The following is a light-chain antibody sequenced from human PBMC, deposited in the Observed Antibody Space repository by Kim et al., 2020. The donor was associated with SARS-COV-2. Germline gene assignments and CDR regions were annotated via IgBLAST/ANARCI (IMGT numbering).Light chain of an antibody. J-gene: IGKJ2*01. Sequence: DIQMTQSPSSLSASVGDRVTITCRASQSISSYLNWYQQKPGKAPKLLIYAASSLQSGVPSRFSGSGSGTDFTLTISSLQPEDFATYYCQQSYSTLRHTFGQGTKLEI. V-gene: IGKV1-39*01. CDR3: QQSYSTLRHT. CDR1: QSISSY. CDR2: AAS.